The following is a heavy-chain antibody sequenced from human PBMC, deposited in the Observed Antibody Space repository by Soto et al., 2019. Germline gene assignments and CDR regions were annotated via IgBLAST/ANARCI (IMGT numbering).Heavy chain of an antibody. Sequence: PSETLSLTCTVSGGSISSSSYYWSWIRQPPGKGLEWIGYIYYSGSTYYNPSLMSRVTISVDTSKNQFSLRLSSVTAADTAVYYCARERPDGCRLDPWGQGTLVTVSS. J-gene: IGHJ5*02. CDR3: ARERPDGCRLDP. V-gene: IGHV4-30-4*08. CDR2: IYYSGST. CDR1: GGSISSSSYY. D-gene: IGHD6-19*01.